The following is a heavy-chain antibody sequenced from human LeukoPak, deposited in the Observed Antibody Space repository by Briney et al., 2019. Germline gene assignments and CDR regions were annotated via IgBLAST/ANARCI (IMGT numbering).Heavy chain of an antibody. Sequence: GGSLRLSCAASEFTFSSHAMSWVRQAPGKGLEWVSTISGSGTGTYYADSVKGRFTISRDNSKKTLYLQMNSLRGEDTAVYYRGGGGFGEAYYYYYYMDVWGKGTTVTVSS. CDR3: GGGGFGEAYYYYYYMDV. D-gene: IGHD3-10*01. V-gene: IGHV3-23*01. J-gene: IGHJ6*03. CDR2: ISGSGTGT. CDR1: EFTFSSHA.